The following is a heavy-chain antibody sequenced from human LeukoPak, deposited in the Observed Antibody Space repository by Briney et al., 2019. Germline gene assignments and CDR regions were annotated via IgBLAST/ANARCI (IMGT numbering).Heavy chain of an antibody. J-gene: IGHJ4*02. Sequence: GGSLRLSCAASGFTFSDYSMNWVRQAPGKGLEWISYIGIDSGNTNYADSVKGRLTISGDKAKNSLYLQMNSLRVEDTAVYYCARDYKYAFDNWGQGTLVTVSS. V-gene: IGHV3-48*01. CDR1: GFTFSDYS. CDR2: IGIDSGNT. CDR3: ARDYKYAFDN. D-gene: IGHD5-24*01.